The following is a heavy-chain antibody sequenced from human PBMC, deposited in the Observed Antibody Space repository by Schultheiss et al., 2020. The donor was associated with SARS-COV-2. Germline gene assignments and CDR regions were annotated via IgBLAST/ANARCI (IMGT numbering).Heavy chain of an antibody. Sequence: SETLSLTCAVYGGSFSGYYWSWIRQPPGKGLEWIGYIYYSGSTYYNPSLKSRVTISVDTSKNQFSLKLSSVTAADTAVYYCASHSGNYNYFDYWGQGTLVTVSS. D-gene: IGHD3-3*01. CDR2: IYYSGST. V-gene: IGHV4-34*01. J-gene: IGHJ4*02. CDR3: ASHSGNYNYFDY. CDR1: GGSFSGYY.